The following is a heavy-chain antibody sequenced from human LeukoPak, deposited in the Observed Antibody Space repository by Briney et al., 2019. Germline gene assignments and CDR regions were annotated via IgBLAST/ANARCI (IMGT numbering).Heavy chain of an antibody. CDR3: ARTLVRGIGDAFEI. V-gene: IGHV1-18*01. J-gene: IGHJ3*02. D-gene: IGHD3-10*01. CDR2: ISAYNGNT. Sequence: VASVKVSCKASGYTFTSYGVSWVRQAPGQGFERMGWISAYNGNTIYAHKLQGRVTMTTDTSTSTAYMELRSLRSDDTAVYYCARTLVRGIGDAFEIWGQGTMVTVSS. CDR1: GYTFTSYG.